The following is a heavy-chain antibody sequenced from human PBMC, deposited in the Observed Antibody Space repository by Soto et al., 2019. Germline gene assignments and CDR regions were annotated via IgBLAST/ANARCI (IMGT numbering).Heavy chain of an antibody. CDR2: IQSGGPT. Sequence: GGSLRLSCAASGFTVSSKYMSWVRQAPGKGLEWVSLIQSGGPTYYADSVKGRFTISRDTSENTLHLQMDSLRAEDTAVYYCARVGTGAYYFDYWGLGTLVTVSS. J-gene: IGHJ4*02. D-gene: IGHD7-27*01. CDR1: GFTVSSKY. V-gene: IGHV3-66*01. CDR3: ARVGTGAYYFDY.